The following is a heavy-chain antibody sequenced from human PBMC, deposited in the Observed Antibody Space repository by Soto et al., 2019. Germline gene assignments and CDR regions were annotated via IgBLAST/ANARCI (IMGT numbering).Heavy chain of an antibody. Sequence: PSGTLSLTCTVSGGSISSSSYYWGWIRQPPGKGLEWIGSIYFSGSTYYNPSLKSRVTISVDTSKNQFSLKLSSVTAADTAVYYCAGLKYYHSSDDLVHWGQGTQVTVSS. J-gene: IGHJ4*02. CDR3: AGLKYYHSSDDLVH. CDR1: GGSISSSSYY. CDR2: IYFSGST. D-gene: IGHD3-22*01. V-gene: IGHV4-39*01.